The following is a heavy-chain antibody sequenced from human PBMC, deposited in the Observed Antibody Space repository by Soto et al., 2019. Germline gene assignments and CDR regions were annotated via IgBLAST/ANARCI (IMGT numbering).Heavy chain of an antibody. CDR1: GFTFSDYY. CDR3: ARDGSQLRKYYFDH. D-gene: IGHD2-2*01. V-gene: IGHV3-11*06. CDR2: ISSRSTYT. Sequence: QVQLVESGGGLVKPGGSLRLSCATSGFTFSDYYMSWIRQTPGKGLEWVSYISSRSTYTSYADSVEGRFTISRDNAENSLYLQMNGLRADDTAVYYCARDGSQLRKYYFDHWGQGTLVTVSS. J-gene: IGHJ4*02.